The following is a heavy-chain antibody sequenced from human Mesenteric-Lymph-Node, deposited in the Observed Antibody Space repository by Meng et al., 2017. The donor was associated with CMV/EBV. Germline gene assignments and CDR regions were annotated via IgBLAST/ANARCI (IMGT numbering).Heavy chain of an antibody. D-gene: IGHD3-10*01. CDR3: SHSGGSWSYHQ. CDR1: GFSLSTYGVG. CDR2: IYWDNDE. V-gene: IGHV2-5*02. J-gene: IGHJ1*01. Sequence: QITLKESSPTLVKPTQTLTLTCTFSGFSLSTYGVGIAWIRQPPGKSVGWLALIYWDNDERYTPALKSRLTITKDASKNQVVLTMTYMDRVDTATYYCSHSGGSWSYHQWGQGTLVTVSS.